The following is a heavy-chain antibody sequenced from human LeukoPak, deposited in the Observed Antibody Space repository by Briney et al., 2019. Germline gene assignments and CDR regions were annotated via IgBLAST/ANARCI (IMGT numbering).Heavy chain of an antibody. CDR3: ASAPWGSSSTTRHQKYYYYYYMDV. D-gene: IGHD6-13*01. CDR1: GGTFSSYA. V-gene: IGHV1-69*05. CDR2: IIPIFGTA. J-gene: IGHJ6*03. Sequence: GASVKVSCKASGGTFSSYAISWVRQAPGQGLEWMGGIIPIFGTANYAQKFQGRVTITTDESTSTAYMELSSLRSEDTAVYYCASAPWGSSSTTRHQKYYYYYYMDVWGKGTTVTVSS.